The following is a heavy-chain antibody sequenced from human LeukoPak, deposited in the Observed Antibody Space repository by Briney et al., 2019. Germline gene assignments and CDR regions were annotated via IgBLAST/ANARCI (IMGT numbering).Heavy chain of an antibody. CDR1: GFTFSSYG. CDR3: ARDNGYTLDY. CDR2: MRTDGGFC. J-gene: IGHJ4*02. Sequence: PGGSLRLSCAASGFTFSSYGMHWVRQAPGEGLEGVANMRTDGGFCQYEDSVKGRFTISRDNSKNSLFLEMNNVRAEDTAVYYCARDNGYTLDYWGQGTLVTVSS. V-gene: IGHV3-7*01. D-gene: IGHD2-2*02.